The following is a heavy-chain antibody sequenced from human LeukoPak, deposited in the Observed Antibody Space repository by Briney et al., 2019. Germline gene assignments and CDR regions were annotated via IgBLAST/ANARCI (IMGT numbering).Heavy chain of an antibody. D-gene: IGHD6-13*01. CDR1: GFTFSSYA. V-gene: IGHV3-30*04. CDR3: AREPYSSSWYELDY. Sequence: GGSLRLSCAASGFTFSSYAMHWVRQAPGKGLEWVAVISYDGSNKYYADSVKGRFSISRDNSKNTLYLQMNSLRAEDTAVYYCAREPYSSSWYELDYWGQGTLVTVSS. J-gene: IGHJ4*02. CDR2: ISYDGSNK.